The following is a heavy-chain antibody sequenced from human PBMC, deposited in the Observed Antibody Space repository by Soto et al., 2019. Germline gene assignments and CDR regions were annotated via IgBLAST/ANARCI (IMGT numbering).Heavy chain of an antibody. CDR2: IYSGGST. V-gene: IGHV3-66*01. D-gene: IGHD5-12*01. CDR3: ARGPHLVATPEGSYNWFDP. J-gene: IGHJ5*02. Sequence: EVQLVESGGGLVQPGGSLRLSCAASGFTVSSNYMSWVRQAPGKGLEWVSVIYSGGSTYYADSVKGRFTISRDNSKNTLYLQMNSLRAEDTAVYYCARGPHLVATPEGSYNWFDPWGQGTLVTVSS. CDR1: GFTVSSNY.